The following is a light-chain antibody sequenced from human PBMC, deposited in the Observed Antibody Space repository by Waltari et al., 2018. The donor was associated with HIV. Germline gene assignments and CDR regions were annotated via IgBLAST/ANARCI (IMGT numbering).Light chain of an antibody. CDR3: SSYTSSSTLVV. V-gene: IGLV2-14*01. CDR1: SSDVGGYNY. CDR2: DVS. J-gene: IGLJ2*01. Sequence: QSALTQPASVSGSPGQSITISCTGTSSDVGGYNYVSWYQQHPGIVPKLMIYDVSNRPSGVSNRFSGSKSGNTASLTISGLQAEDEADYYCSSYTSSSTLVVFGGGTKLTVL.